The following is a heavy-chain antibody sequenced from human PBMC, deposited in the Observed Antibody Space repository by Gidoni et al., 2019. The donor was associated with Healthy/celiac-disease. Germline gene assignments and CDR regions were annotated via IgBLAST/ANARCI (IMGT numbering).Heavy chain of an antibody. Sequence: QVQLVESGGGGVQPGRSLRLSCAASGFTFSSYGMHWVRQAPGKGLEWVAVIWYDGSNKYYADSVKGRFTISRDNSKNTLYLQMNSLRAEDTAVYYCARGGPTLDSSSWFDAFDIWGQGTMVTVSS. D-gene: IGHD6-13*01. CDR3: ARGGPTLDSSSWFDAFDI. V-gene: IGHV3-33*01. CDR2: IWYDGSNK. J-gene: IGHJ3*02. CDR1: GFTFSSYG.